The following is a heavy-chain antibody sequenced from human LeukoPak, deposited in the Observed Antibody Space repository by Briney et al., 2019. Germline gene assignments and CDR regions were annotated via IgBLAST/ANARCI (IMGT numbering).Heavy chain of an antibody. J-gene: IGHJ4*02. CDR2: INHSGST. D-gene: IGHD5-12*01. Sequence: SETLSLTCAVYGGSFSGYYWSWIRQPPGKGLEWIGEINHSGSTNYNPSLKSRVTISVDTSKNQFSLKLSSVTAADTAVYYCAREPGYSGYEGLRKIAVAPYYWGQGTLVTVSS. CDR3: AREPGYSGYEGLRKIAVAPYY. CDR1: GGSFSGYY. V-gene: IGHV4-34*01.